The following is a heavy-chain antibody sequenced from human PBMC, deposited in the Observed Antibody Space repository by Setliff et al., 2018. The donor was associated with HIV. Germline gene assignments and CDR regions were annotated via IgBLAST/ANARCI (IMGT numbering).Heavy chain of an antibody. J-gene: IGHJ4*02. CDR3: ARAGRALPLKSTVVNTRDPQYFAY. Sequence: SETLSLTCSVYGDSITRYFWSWIRQSPGRGLEWIGYVRYSGNTNYNPSLKSRVAISVDTSNQFSLRLTSVTPADTAVYYCARAGRALPLKSTVVNTRDPQYFAYWGRGALVTVSS. V-gene: IGHV4-59*01. D-gene: IGHD3-9*01. CDR1: GDSITRYF. CDR2: VRYSGNT.